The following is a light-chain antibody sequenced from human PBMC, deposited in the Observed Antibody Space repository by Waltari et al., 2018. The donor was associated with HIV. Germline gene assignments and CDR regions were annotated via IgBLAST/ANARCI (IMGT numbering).Light chain of an antibody. J-gene: IGLJ1*01. V-gene: IGLV2-11*01. CDR3: CSYAGSSYV. CDR2: DVS. Sequence: QSALTQPRSVSGSPGQSVTISCTGTSSDVGGYNHVSWYQQHPGKVPKLMIYDVSKRPSGVPDRFSGSKSGNTASLTISGLQAEDEADYYCCSYAGSSYVFGTGTKVTVL. CDR1: SSDVGGYNH.